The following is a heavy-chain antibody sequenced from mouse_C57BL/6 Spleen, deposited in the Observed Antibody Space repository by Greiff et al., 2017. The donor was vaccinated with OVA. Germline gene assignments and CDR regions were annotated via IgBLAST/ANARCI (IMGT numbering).Heavy chain of an antibody. CDR1: GYTFTSYW. CDR2: IDPSDSST. V-gene: IGHV1-59*01. J-gene: IGHJ2*01. Sequence: QVQLQQPGAELVRPGTSVKLSCKASGYTFTSYWMHWVKQRPGQGLAWIGVIDPSDSSTTYNQKFKGKATLTVDTSSSTAYMQLSSLTAEDSAVYYCELTAYYFDYWGQGTTLTVSS. CDR3: ELTAYYFDY. D-gene: IGHD4-1*01.